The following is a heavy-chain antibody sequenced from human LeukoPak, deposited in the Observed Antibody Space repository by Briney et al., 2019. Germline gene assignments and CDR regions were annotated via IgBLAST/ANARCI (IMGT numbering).Heavy chain of an antibody. CDR3: ARLASGSYYRNWFDP. V-gene: IGHV1-18*01. D-gene: IGHD1-26*01. J-gene: IGHJ5*02. Sequence: ASVKVSCKASGYTFTSYGISWVRQAPGQGLEWMGWISAYNGNTNYAQKLQGRVTMTTDTSTSTAYMELRSLRSDDTAVYYCARLASGSYYRNWFDPWGQGTLVTVSS. CDR2: ISAYNGNT. CDR1: GYTFTSYG.